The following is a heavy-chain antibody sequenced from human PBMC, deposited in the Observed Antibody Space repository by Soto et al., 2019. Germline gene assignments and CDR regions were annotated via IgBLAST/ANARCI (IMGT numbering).Heavy chain of an antibody. CDR3: ARERQVGPSSGRFDP. J-gene: IGHJ5*02. Sequence: QVHLQASGPGLVKPSQTLSLTCSVNGDSINSDSVSWSWIRQSPGKGLEYIGYITYNWCTFYNPSLKSRVTLSVDTPKNQFSLEVRSVTAADTAVYYCARERQVGPSSGRFDPWGQGTLVTVST. CDR1: GDSINSDSVS. CDR2: ITYNWCT. V-gene: IGHV4-31*03.